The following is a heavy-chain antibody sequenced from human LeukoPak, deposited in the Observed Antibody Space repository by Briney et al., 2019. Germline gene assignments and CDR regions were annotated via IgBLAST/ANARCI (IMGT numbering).Heavy chain of an antibody. J-gene: IGHJ5*02. V-gene: IGHV1-2*02. CDR2: INSNTGGT. CDR1: GYTFTGYY. CDR3: ARGRAAAALFWFDP. Sequence: GASVKVSCKASGYTFTGYYIHWLRQAPGQGLEWMGWINSNTGGTKYAQKFQGTVTMTRDTSISTAYMELSSLRADDTATYYCARGRAAAALFWFDPWGQGTLVTVSS. D-gene: IGHD6-13*01.